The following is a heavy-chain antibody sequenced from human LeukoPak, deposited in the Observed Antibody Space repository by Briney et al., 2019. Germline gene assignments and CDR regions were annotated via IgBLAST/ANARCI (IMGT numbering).Heavy chain of an antibody. Sequence: GGSLRLSCAASGFTFSSYAMHWVRQAPGKGLEWVAVISYDGSNKYYADSVKGRFTISRDNSKNTLYLQMNSLRAEDTAVYYCARVLWSRAAAGPHSNWFDPWGQGTLVTVSS. CDR3: ARVLWSRAAAGPHSNWFDP. V-gene: IGHV3-30*04. CDR1: GFTFSSYA. D-gene: IGHD6-13*01. CDR2: ISYDGSNK. J-gene: IGHJ5*02.